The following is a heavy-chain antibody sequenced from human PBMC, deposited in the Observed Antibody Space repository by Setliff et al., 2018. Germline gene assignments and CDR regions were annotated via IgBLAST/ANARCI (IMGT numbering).Heavy chain of an antibody. V-gene: IGHV1-18*01. CDR1: GATFSSYA. J-gene: IGHJ3*02. D-gene: IGHD6-13*01. CDR2: ISAYNGNT. CDR3: ARAPAYSSTPGSYAFDI. Sequence: PSVKVSCKASGATFSSYAISWVRQAPGQGLEWMGWISAYNGNTNYAQKLQGRVTMTTDTSTSTAYMELRSLRSDDTAVYYCARAPAYSSTPGSYAFDIWGQGTMVTVSS.